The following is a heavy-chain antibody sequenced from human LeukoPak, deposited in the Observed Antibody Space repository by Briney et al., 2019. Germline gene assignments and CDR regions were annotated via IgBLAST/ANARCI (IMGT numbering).Heavy chain of an antibody. CDR3: ARHLHAGYCSSTSCYARRNWFDP. CDR2: FFHSGNT. Sequence: PSETLSLTCTVSGYSISSGYYWGWIRQPPGKGLGWSGSFFHSGNTYYKPSLKSRVTISIDTSKNQFSLKVTSVTAADTAVYYCARHLHAGYCSSTSCYARRNWFDPWGQGTLVTVSS. J-gene: IGHJ5*02. CDR1: GYSISSGYY. D-gene: IGHD2-2*01. V-gene: IGHV4-38-2*02.